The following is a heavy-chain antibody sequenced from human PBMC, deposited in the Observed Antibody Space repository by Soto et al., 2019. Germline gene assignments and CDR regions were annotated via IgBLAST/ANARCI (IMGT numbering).Heavy chain of an antibody. V-gene: IGHV4-59*01. CDR1: GGSISSYY. D-gene: IGHD6-19*01. CDR3: ARVCSVAGLNCCDY. Sequence: SETLSLTCTVSGGSISSYYWSWIRQPPGKGLEWIGYIYYSGYTNYNPSLKSRVTISVDTSKNQFSLKLSSVTGADTAVYYCARVCSVAGLNCCDYWGQGTLVTVSS. J-gene: IGHJ4*02. CDR2: IYYSGYT.